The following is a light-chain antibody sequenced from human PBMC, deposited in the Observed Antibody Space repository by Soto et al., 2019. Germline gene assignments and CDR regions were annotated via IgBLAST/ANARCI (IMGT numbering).Light chain of an antibody. CDR1: QSVSSN. V-gene: IGKV3D-15*01. Sequence: EIVMTQSPGTLSVSPGERATLSCGASQSVSSNLAWYQQKPGQAPRLLIYGASTRATGIPARFSGSGSGTEFTLSSSSLQSEDFADYYCQQYHSWVTFGGGTKVEIK. CDR2: GAS. J-gene: IGKJ4*01. CDR3: QQYHSWVT.